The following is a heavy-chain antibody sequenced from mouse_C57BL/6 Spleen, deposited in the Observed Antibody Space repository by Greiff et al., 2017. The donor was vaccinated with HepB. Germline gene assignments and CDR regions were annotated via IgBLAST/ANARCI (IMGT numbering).Heavy chain of an antibody. CDR1: GYTFTSYW. CDR3: ARVEFITTAFDY. D-gene: IGHD1-1*01. Sequence: QVQLQQPGAELVMPGASVKLSCKASGYTFTSYWMHWVKQRPGQGLVWIGEIDPSDSYTNYNQKFKGKSTLTVDKSSSTAYMQLSSLTSEDSAVYYCARVEFITTAFDYWGQGTTLTVSS. J-gene: IGHJ2*01. V-gene: IGHV1-69*01. CDR2: IDPSDSYT.